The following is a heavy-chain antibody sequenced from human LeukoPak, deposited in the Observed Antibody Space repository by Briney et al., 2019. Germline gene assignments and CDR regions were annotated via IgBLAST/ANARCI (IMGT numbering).Heavy chain of an antibody. Sequence: PGGSLRLSCAASGFTFDDYAMHWVRQAPGKGLEWVSGISWNSGSIGYADSVKGRFTISRDNAKNSLYLQMNSLRAEDMALYYCAKEGVAVAGLGLYYFDYWGQGTLVTVSS. J-gene: IGHJ4*02. V-gene: IGHV3-9*03. D-gene: IGHD6-19*01. CDR2: ISWNSGSI. CDR1: GFTFDDYA. CDR3: AKEGVAVAGLGLYYFDY.